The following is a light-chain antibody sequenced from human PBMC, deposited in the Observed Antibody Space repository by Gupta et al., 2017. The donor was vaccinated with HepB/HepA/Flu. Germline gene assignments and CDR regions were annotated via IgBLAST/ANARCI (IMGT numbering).Light chain of an antibody. Sequence: DIQMTQSPSSLSASVGDRVTITCRASQSISNYVNWYQEKVGKAPKILIYAASTLQSGVPSRFSGSASGTDFTLTISSLQPEDFATYYCQQSYTTPLTFGGGTKVEIK. CDR3: QQSYTTPLT. CDR2: AAS. V-gene: IGKV1-39*01. J-gene: IGKJ4*01. CDR1: QSISNY.